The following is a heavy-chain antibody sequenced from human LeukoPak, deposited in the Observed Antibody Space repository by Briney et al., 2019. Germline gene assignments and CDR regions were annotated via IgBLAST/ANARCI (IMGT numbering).Heavy chain of an antibody. CDR1: GFTFDDYA. J-gene: IGHJ4*02. V-gene: IGHV3-9*01. CDR2: ISWNSGSI. Sequence: PGGSLRLSCAASGFTFDDYAMHWVRQAPGKGLEWVSGISWNSGSIGYADSVKGRFTISRDNAKNTLYLQMNSLRAEDTAVYYCAKEGGPGGRDGYNSNWGQGTLVTVSS. CDR3: AKEGGPGGRDGYNSN. D-gene: IGHD5-24*01.